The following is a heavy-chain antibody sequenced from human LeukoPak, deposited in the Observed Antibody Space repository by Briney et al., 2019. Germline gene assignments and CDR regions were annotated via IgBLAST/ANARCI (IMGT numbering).Heavy chain of an antibody. D-gene: IGHD3-10*01. CDR1: GFTFSSYG. CDR2: IRYDGSNK. V-gene: IGHV3-30*02. Sequence: GGSLRLSCAASGFTFSSYGMHWVRQAPGKGLEWVAFIRYDGSNKYYADSVKGRFTISRDNSKNTLYLQMNSLRAEVTTVYYCAKGLLLWFGEAIMDVWGKGTTVTISS. J-gene: IGHJ6*04. CDR3: AKGLLLWFGEAIMDV.